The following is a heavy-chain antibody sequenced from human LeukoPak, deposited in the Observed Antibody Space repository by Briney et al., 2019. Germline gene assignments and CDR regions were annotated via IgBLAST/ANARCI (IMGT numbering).Heavy chain of an antibody. Sequence: GGSLRLSCAASGFTFSSYGMHWVRQAPGKGLEWVAVISYDGSNKYYADSVKGRFTISRDNSKNTLYLQMNSLRAEDTAVYYCAKGDFDWLTPNWFDPWGQGTLVTVSS. CDR3: AKGDFDWLTPNWFDP. J-gene: IGHJ5*02. CDR2: ISYDGSNK. D-gene: IGHD3-9*01. CDR1: GFTFSSYG. V-gene: IGHV3-30*18.